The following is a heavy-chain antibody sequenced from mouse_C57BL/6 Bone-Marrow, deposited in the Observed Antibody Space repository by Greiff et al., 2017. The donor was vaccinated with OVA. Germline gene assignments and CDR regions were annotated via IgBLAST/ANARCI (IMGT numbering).Heavy chain of an antibody. V-gene: IGHV1-54*01. CDR2: INPGSGGT. J-gene: IGHJ2*01. CDR3: AREAGYYYFDY. Sequence: QVQLQQSGAELVRPGTSVKVSCKASGYAFTNYLIEWVKQRPGQGLEWIGVINPGSGGTNYNEKFKGKATLTADKSSSTAYMQLSSLTSEDSGGYFCAREAGYYYFDYWGQGTTLTVSS. CDR1: GYAFTNYL.